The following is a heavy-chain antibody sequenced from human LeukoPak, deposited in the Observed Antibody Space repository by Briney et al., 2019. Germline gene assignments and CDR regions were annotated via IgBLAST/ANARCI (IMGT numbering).Heavy chain of an antibody. J-gene: IGHJ4*02. Sequence: PSETLSLTRTVSGYSISSGYYGGWIRQPPGKGLEWIGRIYISGSTNYNPSLKSPVTMSVDTPKNQFSLKLSSVTAADTAVYYCARYDVWGTYRAFDYWGQGTLVTVSS. V-gene: IGHV4-38-2*02. CDR2: IYISGST. CDR3: ARYDVWGTYRAFDY. CDR1: GYSISSGYY. D-gene: IGHD3-16*02.